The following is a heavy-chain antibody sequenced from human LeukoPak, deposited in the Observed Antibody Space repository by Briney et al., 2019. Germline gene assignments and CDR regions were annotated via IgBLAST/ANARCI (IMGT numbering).Heavy chain of an antibody. Sequence: PSETLSLTCTVSGGSISSYYWSWIRQPPGKGLEWIGYIYYSGSTYYNPSLKSRVTISVDTSKNQFSLKLSSVTAADTAVYYCARDTGRVSLDYWGQGTLVTVSS. J-gene: IGHJ4*02. V-gene: IGHV4-59*12. D-gene: IGHD5/OR15-5a*01. CDR3: ARDTGRVSLDY. CDR1: GGSISSYY. CDR2: IYYSGST.